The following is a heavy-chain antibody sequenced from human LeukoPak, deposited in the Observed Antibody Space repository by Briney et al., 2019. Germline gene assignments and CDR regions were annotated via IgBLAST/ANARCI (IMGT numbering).Heavy chain of an antibody. D-gene: IGHD4-17*01. J-gene: IGHJ6*04. Sequence: GGSLRPSCAASGFTFSSYEMNWVRQAPGKGLEWVSYISSSGSTIYNADSVKGRFTISRDNAKNSLYLQMNSLRAEDTAVYYCAREPTPDGDPHYYYGMDVWGKGTTVTGSS. V-gene: IGHV3-48*03. CDR3: AREPTPDGDPHYYYGMDV. CDR1: GFTFSSYE. CDR2: ISSSGSTI.